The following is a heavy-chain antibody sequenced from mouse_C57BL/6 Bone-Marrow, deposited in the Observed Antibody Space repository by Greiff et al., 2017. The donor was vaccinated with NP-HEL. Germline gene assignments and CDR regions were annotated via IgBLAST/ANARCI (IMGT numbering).Heavy chain of an antibody. V-gene: IGHV5-12*01. CDR3: ARQGTSYSAMDY. CDR2: ISNGGGST. Sequence: EVKLMESGGGLVQPGGSLKLSCAASGFTFSDYYMYWVRQTPEKRLEWVAYISNGGGSTYYPDTVKGRFTISRDNAKNTLYLQMSRLKSEDTAMYYGARQGTSYSAMDYWGQGTSVTVSS. CDR1: GFTFSDYY. J-gene: IGHJ4*01.